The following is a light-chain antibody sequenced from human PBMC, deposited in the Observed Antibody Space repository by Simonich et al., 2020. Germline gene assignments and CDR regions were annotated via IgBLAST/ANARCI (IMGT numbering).Light chain of an antibody. CDR2: GAS. V-gene: IGKV3-15*01. CDR3: KQYNSWPFT. Sequence: IVMTQSPATLSVSPGERATLSCRASQSVSSNLAWDQQNPGQAPRLLIYGASTRATGIPARFSGSGSGTEFTLTISSMQSEDFAVYYCKQYNSWPFTFGTGTKVDIK. CDR1: QSVSSN. J-gene: IGKJ3*01.